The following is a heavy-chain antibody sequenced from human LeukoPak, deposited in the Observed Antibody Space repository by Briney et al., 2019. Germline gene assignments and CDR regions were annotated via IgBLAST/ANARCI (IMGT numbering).Heavy chain of an antibody. D-gene: IGHD3-22*01. V-gene: IGHV4-59*01. CDR1: GGSISSYY. CDR2: IYYSGST. J-gene: IGHJ4*02. CDR3: ARWDYYDSSGYLDY. Sequence: SETLSLTCIVSGGSISSYYWSWIRQPPGKGLEWIGYIYYSGSTNYNPSLKSRVTISVDTSKNQFSLKLSSVTAADTAVYYCARWDYYDSSGYLDYWGQGTLVTVSS.